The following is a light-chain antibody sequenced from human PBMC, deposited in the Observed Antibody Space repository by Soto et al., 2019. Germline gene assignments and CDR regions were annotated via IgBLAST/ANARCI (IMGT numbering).Light chain of an antibody. V-gene: IGKV3D-20*02. CDR3: QQRTDRPPWT. CDR2: DAS. Sequence: EIVLTQSPGTLSLSPGERATLSCRASQSVSSSYLAWYQQKPGQAPRLLIFDASQRATGIPARFRGSGSGTDFTLSISSLEPEDFAVYYCQQRTDRPPWTFGQGTRLEIK. CDR1: QSVSSSY. J-gene: IGKJ5*01.